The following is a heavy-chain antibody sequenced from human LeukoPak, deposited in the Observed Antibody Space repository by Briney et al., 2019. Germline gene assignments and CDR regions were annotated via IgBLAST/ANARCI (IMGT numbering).Heavy chain of an antibody. V-gene: IGHV4-30-4*08. CDR3: ATTPRTRQEKEFDY. CDR2: IYYSGST. D-gene: IGHD1-14*01. Sequence: ESSETLSLTCTVSGGSISSGDYYWSWIRQPPGKGLEWIGYIYYSGSTYYNPSLKSRVTMSVDASKNQFTLKLSSVTAADTAVYYCATTPRTRQEKEFDYWGQGTLVTVSS. CDR1: GGSISSGDYY. J-gene: IGHJ4*02.